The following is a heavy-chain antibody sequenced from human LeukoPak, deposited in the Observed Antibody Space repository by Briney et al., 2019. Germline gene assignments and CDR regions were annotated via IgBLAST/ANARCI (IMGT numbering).Heavy chain of an antibody. CDR1: GFTFSSYE. V-gene: IGHV3-48*03. CDR3: ASQDVFRYHDY. J-gene: IGHJ4*02. CDR2: SSSSGTTI. Sequence: GGSLRLSCAASGFTFSSYEMNWVRQAPGKGLEWVSYSSSSGTTICYAESVKGRFTISRDNAKNSLHLQMNSLRAEDTAVYYCASQDVFRYHDYWGQGTLVTVSS. D-gene: IGHD2-2*01.